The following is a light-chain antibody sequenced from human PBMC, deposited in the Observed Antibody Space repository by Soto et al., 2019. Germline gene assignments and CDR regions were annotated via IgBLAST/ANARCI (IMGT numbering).Light chain of an antibody. J-gene: IGKJ1*01. Sequence: DIQLTQSPPTLSASVGDRVTITCRASQSIRYYLAWYQQMPGKAPKLLIYGASSLQSGVPSRFSGSGSGTEFTLTISSLQLDDFATFFCQHHNSYSQPFGQGTKVDIK. V-gene: IGKV1-5*01. CDR1: QSIRYY. CDR3: QHHNSYSQP. CDR2: GAS.